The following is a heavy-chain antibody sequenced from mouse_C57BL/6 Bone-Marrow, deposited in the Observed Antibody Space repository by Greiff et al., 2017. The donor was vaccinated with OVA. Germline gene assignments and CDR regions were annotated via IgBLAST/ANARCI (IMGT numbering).Heavy chain of an antibody. CDR3: VSGLYFFDY. Sequence: EVQLQQSGGGLVQPKGSLKLSCAASGFSFNTYAMNWVRQAPGKGLEWVARIRSKSNNYATYYADSVKDRFTISRDDSESMLYLQMNNLKTEDTAMYYCVSGLYFFDYWGQGTTLTVSS. CDR2: IRSKSNNYAT. CDR1: GFSFNTYA. D-gene: IGHD2-1*01. J-gene: IGHJ2*01. V-gene: IGHV10-1*01.